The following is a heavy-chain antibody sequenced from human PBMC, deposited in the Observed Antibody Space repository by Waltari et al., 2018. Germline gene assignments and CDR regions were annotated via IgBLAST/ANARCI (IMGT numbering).Heavy chain of an antibody. CDR1: GYTFTGYY. CDR2: INPNSGGT. CDR3: ARVYYDSSGYVGGYFDY. Sequence: QVQLVQSGAEVKKPGASVKVSCKASGYTFTGYYMHWVRQAPGQGLEWMGWINPNSGGTNYAQKFQGRVTMTRDTSISTAYMELSRLRSDDTAVYYCARVYYDSSGYVGGYFDYWGQGTLVTVSS. D-gene: IGHD3-22*01. V-gene: IGHV1-2*02. J-gene: IGHJ4*02.